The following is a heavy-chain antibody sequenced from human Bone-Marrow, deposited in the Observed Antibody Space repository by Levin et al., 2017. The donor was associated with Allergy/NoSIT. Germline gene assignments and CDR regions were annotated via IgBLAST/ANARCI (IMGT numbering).Heavy chain of an antibody. V-gene: IGHV3-74*01. Sequence: PGGSLRLSCAASGFTFSSYWMHWVRQAPGKGLVWVSRINSDGSSTSYADSVKGRFTISRDNAKNTLYLQMNSLRAEDTAVYYCARPEGYCSSTSWYCGDYDNAFDIWGQGTMVTVSS. CDR1: GFTFSSYW. J-gene: IGHJ3*02. CDR2: INSDGSST. D-gene: IGHD2-2*01. CDR3: ARPEGYCSSTSWYCGDYDNAFDI.